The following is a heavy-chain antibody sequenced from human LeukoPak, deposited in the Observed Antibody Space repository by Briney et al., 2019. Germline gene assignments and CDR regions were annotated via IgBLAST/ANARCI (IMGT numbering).Heavy chain of an antibody. D-gene: IGHD5-24*01. CDR1: GFTFSSYA. Sequence: GGSLRLSCAASGFTFSSYAMHWVRQAPGKGLEWVAVISYDGSNKYYADSVKGRFTISRGNAKNTLYLQMNSLRAEDTAVYYCARRDGYNYRAFDFWGQGTMVTVSS. V-gene: IGHV3-30-3*01. J-gene: IGHJ3*01. CDR3: ARRDGYNYRAFDF. CDR2: ISYDGSNK.